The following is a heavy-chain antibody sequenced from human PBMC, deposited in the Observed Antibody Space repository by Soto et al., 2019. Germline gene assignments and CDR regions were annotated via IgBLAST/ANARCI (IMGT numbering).Heavy chain of an antibody. J-gene: IGHJ5*01. CDR2: MNPKSGNT. CDR3: ANSPSCVERTDYGGGWFVS. Sequence: QVQLVQSGAEVKEPGASVRVSCKASGYTFINYDIHWVRQATGQGLEWMGWMNPKSGNTGYGQKFESKVIMTCNISISTDYMEISRLRSEDTAVYYCANSPSCVERTDYGGGWFVSWGQGTLVTVSS. CDR1: GYTFINYD. V-gene: IGHV1-8*01. D-gene: IGHD4-17*01.